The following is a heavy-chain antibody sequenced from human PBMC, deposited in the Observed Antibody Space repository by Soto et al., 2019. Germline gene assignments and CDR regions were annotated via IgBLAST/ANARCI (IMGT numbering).Heavy chain of an antibody. CDR1: GYSFTSYW. CDR3: ARIKLAIATFLHIDS. CDR2: IYPGDSDT. J-gene: IGHJ4*02. Sequence: PGESLKISCKGSGYSFTSYWIGWVRQLPGKGLEWMGIIYPGDSDTRYSPSFQGQVTISADKSISTAYLQWSSLKASDTAMYYCARIKLAIATFLHIDSRGEGTLISV. V-gene: IGHV5-51*01. D-gene: IGHD6-13*01.